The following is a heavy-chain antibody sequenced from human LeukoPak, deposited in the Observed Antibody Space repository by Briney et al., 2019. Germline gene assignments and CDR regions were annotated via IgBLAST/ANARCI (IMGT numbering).Heavy chain of an antibody. CDR2: ISYDGSNK. D-gene: IGHD5-24*01. CDR1: GFTFSSYG. V-gene: IGHV3-30*03. Sequence: PGGSLRLSCAASGFTFSSYGMHWVRQAPGKGLEWVAAISYDGSNKFHADSVKGRFTISRDNSKNTLNLQMNSLRAEDTAIYYCARSRDGCNILDYWGQGTLVTVSS. J-gene: IGHJ4*02. CDR3: ARSRDGCNILDY.